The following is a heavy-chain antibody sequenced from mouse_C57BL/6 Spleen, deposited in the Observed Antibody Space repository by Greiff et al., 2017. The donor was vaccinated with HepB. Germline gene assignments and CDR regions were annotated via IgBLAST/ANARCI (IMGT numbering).Heavy chain of an antibody. J-gene: IGHJ1*03. CDR1: GFNIKDYY. CDR2: IDPEDGET. Sequence: EVKLLESGAELVKPGASVKLSCTASGFNIKDYYMHWVKQRTEQGLEWIGRIDPEDGETKYAPKFQGKATITADTSSNTAYLQRSSLTSEDTAVYYCARSDTTVVAHWYFDVWGTGTTVTVSS. D-gene: IGHD1-1*01. CDR3: ARSDTTVVAHWYFDV. V-gene: IGHV14-2*01.